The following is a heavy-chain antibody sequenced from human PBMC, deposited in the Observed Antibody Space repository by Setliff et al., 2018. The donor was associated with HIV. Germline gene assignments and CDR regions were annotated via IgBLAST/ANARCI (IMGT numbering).Heavy chain of an antibody. D-gene: IGHD4-17*01. CDR3: ARAWAGYGDYGHYFDY. CDR2: IDHRGRP. J-gene: IGHJ4*02. V-gene: IGHV4-34*01. CDR1: GGSFSDYY. Sequence: SETLSLTCAVYGGSFSDYYWSWIRQPPGKGLEWIGEIDHRGRPKYNPSLNSRVTMSLDKSRNQFSLKLSSVTAADTAVYFCARAWAGYGDYGHYFDYWGQGTLVTVSS.